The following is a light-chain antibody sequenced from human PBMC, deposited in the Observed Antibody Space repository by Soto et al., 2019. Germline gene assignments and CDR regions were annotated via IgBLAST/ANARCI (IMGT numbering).Light chain of an antibody. CDR2: DAS. CDR3: QQRSNWPRT. CDR1: QSVSSY. V-gene: IGKV3-11*01. J-gene: IGKJ1*01. Sequence: EILLTQSPATLSLSPGERATNSCRASQSVSSYLAWYQQKPGQAPRLLIYDASNRATGIPARFSGSGSGTDFTLTICSLEPEDFAVYYCQQRSNWPRTFGKGTKV.